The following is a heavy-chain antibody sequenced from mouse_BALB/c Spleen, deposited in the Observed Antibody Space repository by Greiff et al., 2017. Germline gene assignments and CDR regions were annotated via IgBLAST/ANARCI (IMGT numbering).Heavy chain of an antibody. Sequence: EVHLVESGGDLVKPGGSLKLSCAASGFTFSSFGMHWVRQAPEKGLEWVAYISSGSSTIYYADTVKGRFTISRDNPKNTLFLQMTSLRSEDTAMYYCARWGVYYDYDEGYYAMDYWGQGTSVTVSS. V-gene: IGHV5-17*02. J-gene: IGHJ4*01. CDR3: ARWGVYYDYDEGYYAMDY. CDR2: ISSGSSTI. CDR1: GFTFSSFG. D-gene: IGHD2-4*01.